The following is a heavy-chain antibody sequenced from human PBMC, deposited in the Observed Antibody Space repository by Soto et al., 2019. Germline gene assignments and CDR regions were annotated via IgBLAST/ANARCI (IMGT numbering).Heavy chain of an antibody. D-gene: IGHD2-8*01. J-gene: IGHJ6*02. Sequence: QGQLVQSGGEVKKPGASVKVSCKASGYTFSRYGISWVRQAPGQGLEWMGWISGYNGDTNYAQKFQGRVTMTIDTYAXTEYTELRGLTSHDTARYYCAKNGQPPYYYYGLDVWGQGTTVTVSS. CDR2: ISGYNGDT. V-gene: IGHV1-18*01. CDR3: AKNGQPPYYYYGLDV. CDR1: GYTFSRYG.